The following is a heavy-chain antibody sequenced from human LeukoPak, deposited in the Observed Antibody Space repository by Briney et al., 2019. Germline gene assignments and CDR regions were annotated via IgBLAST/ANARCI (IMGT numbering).Heavy chain of an antibody. Sequence: SETLSLTCAVSGVSISSGGYSWSWIRQPPGKGLEWIGYIYHSGSTYYNPSLKSRVTISVDRSKNQFSLKLSSVTAADTAVYYCARTAADDPPDYWGQGTLVTVSS. CDR2: IYHSGST. CDR1: GVSISSGGYS. D-gene: IGHD6-13*01. CDR3: ARTAADDPPDY. J-gene: IGHJ4*02. V-gene: IGHV4-30-2*01.